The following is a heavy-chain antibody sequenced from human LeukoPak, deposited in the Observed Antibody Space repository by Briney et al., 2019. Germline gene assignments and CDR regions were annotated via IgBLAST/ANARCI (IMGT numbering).Heavy chain of an antibody. V-gene: IGHV3-30*02. D-gene: IGHD3-22*01. J-gene: IGHJ4*02. CDR1: GFTFSSYG. CDR2: IRYDGSNK. Sequence: PGGSLRLSCAASGFTFSSYGMHWVRQAPGKGLEWVAFIRYDGSNKYYADSVKGRFTISRDNSKNTLYLQMNSLRAEDTAVYYCATYGITMIVVVIPMAFDYWGQGTLVTVSS. CDR3: ATYGITMIVVVIPMAFDY.